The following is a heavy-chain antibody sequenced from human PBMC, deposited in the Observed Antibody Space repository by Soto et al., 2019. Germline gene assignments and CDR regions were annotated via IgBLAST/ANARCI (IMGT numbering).Heavy chain of an antibody. J-gene: IGHJ5*02. CDR2: ISHDGSHE. CDR3: ARNTDHRLVRGWLDP. D-gene: IGHD3-10*01. Sequence: GQLHESGGGVVQPGRSLRLSCAASGLTFSTSAMHWVRQAPGKGLEWVAMISHDGSHEYYGDSVKGRFSVSRDNSHNILHLQMNSLRIEDTAVYFCARNTDHRLVRGWLDPGGQGTLVTVSS. V-gene: IGHV3-30-3*01. CDR1: GLTFSTSA.